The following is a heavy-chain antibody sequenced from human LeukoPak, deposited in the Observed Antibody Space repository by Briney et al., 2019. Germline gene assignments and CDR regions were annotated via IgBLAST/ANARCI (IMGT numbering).Heavy chain of an antibody. Sequence: GGSLRLSCAASGFTFSSYSMNWVRQAPGKGLEWVSSISSSSSYIYYADSVKGRFTISRDNAKNSLYLQMNSLRAEDTAVYYCAREMIDILTGYYNPLLDYWGQGTLVTVSS. CDR3: AREMIDILTGYYNPLLDY. V-gene: IGHV3-21*01. J-gene: IGHJ4*02. CDR2: ISSSSSYI. CDR1: GFTFSSYS. D-gene: IGHD3-9*01.